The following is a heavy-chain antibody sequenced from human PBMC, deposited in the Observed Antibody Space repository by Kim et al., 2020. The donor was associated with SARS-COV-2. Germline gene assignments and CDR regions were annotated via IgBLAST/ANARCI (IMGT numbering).Heavy chain of an antibody. V-gene: IGHV1-18*01. J-gene: IGHJ4*02. D-gene: IGHD2-15*01. CDR2: T. CDR3: ARDGVAGYFTD. Sequence: TEYAQNLQGRVTMTTDTSTGTAYLELRSLRSDDTAVYYCARDGVAGYFTDWGQGTLVTVSS.